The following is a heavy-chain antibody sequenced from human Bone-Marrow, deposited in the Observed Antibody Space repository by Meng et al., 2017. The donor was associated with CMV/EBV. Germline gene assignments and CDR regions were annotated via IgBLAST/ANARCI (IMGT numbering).Heavy chain of an antibody. J-gene: IGHJ6*02. V-gene: IGHV1-2*02. Sequence: ASVKVSCKASGYTFIGYYMHWVRQAPGQGLEWMGWINPNSGGTNYAQKFQGRVTMTRDTSISTAYMELSRLRSDDTAVYYCATDPYTARRRGDYYYYGMDVWGQGTTVTVSS. CDR1: GYTFIGYY. CDR2: INPNSGGT. D-gene: IGHD6-6*01. CDR3: ATDPYTARRRGDYYYYGMDV.